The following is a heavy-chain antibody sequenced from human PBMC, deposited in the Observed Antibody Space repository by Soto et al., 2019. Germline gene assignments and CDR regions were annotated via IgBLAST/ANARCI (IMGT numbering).Heavy chain of an antibody. CDR2: FDPEDGET. D-gene: IGHD3-22*01. J-gene: IGHJ5*02. V-gene: IGHV1-24*01. Sequence: GASVKVSCKVSGYTFIDYYMHWVRQAPGKGLEWMGGFDPEDGETIYAQKFQGRVTMTEDTSTDTAYMELSSLRSEDTAVYYCATFHYYDSSGLNWFDPWGQGTLVTVSS. CDR3: ATFHYYDSSGLNWFDP. CDR1: GYTFIDYY.